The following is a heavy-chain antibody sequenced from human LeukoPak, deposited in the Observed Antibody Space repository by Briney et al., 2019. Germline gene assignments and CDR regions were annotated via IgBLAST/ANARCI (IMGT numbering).Heavy chain of an antibody. V-gene: IGHV4-39*07. D-gene: IGHD6-19*01. Sequence: SETLSLTCTVSGGSISSSSYYWGWIRQPPGKGLEWIGSIYYSGSTYYNPSLKSRVTISVDTSKNQFSLKLSSVTAADTAVYYCARDTPTGYSSGWVTRGWFDPWGQGTLVTVSS. CDR2: IYYSGST. J-gene: IGHJ5*02. CDR1: GGSISSSSYY. CDR3: ARDTPTGYSSGWVTRGWFDP.